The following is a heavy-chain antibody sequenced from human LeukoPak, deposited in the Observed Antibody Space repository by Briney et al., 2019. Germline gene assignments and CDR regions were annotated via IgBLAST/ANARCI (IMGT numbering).Heavy chain of an antibody. CDR2: IGGAGT. J-gene: IGHJ4*02. D-gene: IGHD3-10*01. CDR1: GFIFGSYA. CDR3: AKNLDASGSYYPDE. V-gene: IGHV3-23*01. Sequence: GGSLRLSCAASGFIFGSYAMTWVRQAPGRGLEWVAAIGGAGTYYADSVKGRFTISRDNSKNTLYLQMNSLRAEDTAVYYCAKNLDASGSYYPDEWGQGTLVTVSS.